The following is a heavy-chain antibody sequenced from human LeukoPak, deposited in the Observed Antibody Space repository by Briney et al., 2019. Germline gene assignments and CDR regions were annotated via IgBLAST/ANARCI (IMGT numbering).Heavy chain of an antibody. D-gene: IGHD1-26*01. CDR2: IYYSGST. CDR3: ARLEWGAYYYMDV. Sequence: SETLSLTCTVSGGSISSSSYYWGWIRQPPGKGLEWIGSIYYSGSTYYNPSLKSRVTISVDTSKNQFSLKLSSVTAADTAVYYCARLEWGAYYYMDVWGKGTTVTISS. J-gene: IGHJ6*03. CDR1: GGSISSSSYY. V-gene: IGHV4-39*01.